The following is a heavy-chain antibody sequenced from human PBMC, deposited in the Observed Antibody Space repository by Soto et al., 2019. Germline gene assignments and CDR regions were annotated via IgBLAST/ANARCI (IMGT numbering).Heavy chain of an antibody. CDR3: ATQSSRYSGDD. D-gene: IGHD5-12*01. CDR1: GFTFSSYS. V-gene: IGHV3-21*01. CDR2: ISSSSSYI. Sequence: EVQLVESGGGLVKPGGSLRLSCAASGFTFSSYSMNWVRQAPGKGLEWVSSISSSSSYIYYADSVKGRFTISRDNAKNSLYLQMNSLRAEYTAVYYCATQSSRYSGDDWGPGTLVTVSS. J-gene: IGHJ4*02.